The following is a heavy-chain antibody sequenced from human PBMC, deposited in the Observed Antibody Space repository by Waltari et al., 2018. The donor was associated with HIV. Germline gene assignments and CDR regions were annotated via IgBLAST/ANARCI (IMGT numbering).Heavy chain of an antibody. Sequence: EVQLVESGGGLVQPGGSLRLSCAASGFSFSNYWMHWVRQAQEKGVVAVSRNNGDGSSTDYADSVKGRFTISRDNAKNTLYLQVNTLRAEDTAVYFCARDAALFDWGQGTLVTVSS. CDR2: NNGDGSST. V-gene: IGHV3-74*01. J-gene: IGHJ4*02. CDR1: GFSFSNYW. CDR3: ARDAALFD. D-gene: IGHD3-10*02.